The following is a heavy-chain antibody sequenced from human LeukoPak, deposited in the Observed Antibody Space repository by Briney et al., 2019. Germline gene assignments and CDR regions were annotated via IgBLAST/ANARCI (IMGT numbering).Heavy chain of an antibody. CDR3: ARGTNWNYFDH. CDR2: IWYDGSNK. V-gene: IGHV3-33*01. D-gene: IGHD1-20*01. CDR1: GFTFSSYG. J-gene: IGHJ4*02. Sequence: GRSLRLSCGASGFTFSSYGMHWVRRAPGKGLEWVAVIWYDGSNKYYAASVKGRFTISRDNSANTLYLQMNSLRGEDTAVYYCARGTNWNYFDHWGQGTPVTVSS.